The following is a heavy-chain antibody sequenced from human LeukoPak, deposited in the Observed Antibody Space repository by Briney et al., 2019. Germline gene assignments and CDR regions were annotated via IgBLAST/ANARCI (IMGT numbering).Heavy chain of an antibody. J-gene: IGHJ6*03. Sequence: ASVKVSCKASGYTFTSYDINWVRQATGQGLEWMGWMNPNSGNTNYAQKLQGRVTMTRDMSTSTVYMELSSLRSEDTAVYYCARVAAEVVGVPGAIGFGWLRRDYYYMDVWGKGTTVIVSS. CDR3: ARVAAEVVGVPGAIGFGWLRRDYYYMDV. CDR1: GYTFTSYD. D-gene: IGHD2-2*02. CDR2: MNPNSGNT. V-gene: IGHV1-8*02.